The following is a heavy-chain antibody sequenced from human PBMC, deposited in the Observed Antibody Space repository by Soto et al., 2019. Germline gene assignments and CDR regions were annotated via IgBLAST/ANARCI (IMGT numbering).Heavy chain of an antibody. CDR2: IDPSDSYT. CDR3: AILTNDVATITLGGMAV. V-gene: IGHV5-10-1*01. Sequence: GESLKISCKGSGYSFTSYWISWVRQMPGKGLEWMGRIDPSDSYTNYSPSFQGHVTISADKSISTAYLQWSSLKASDTAMYFFAILTNDVATITLGGMAVWGQGTTVTVSS. J-gene: IGHJ6*02. CDR1: GYSFTSYW. D-gene: IGHD5-12*01.